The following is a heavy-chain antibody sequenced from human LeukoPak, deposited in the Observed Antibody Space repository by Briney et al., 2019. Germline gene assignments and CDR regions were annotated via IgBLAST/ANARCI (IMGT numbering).Heavy chain of an antibody. CDR2: ISSSSSTI. CDR1: GFTFSSYS. Sequence: GGSLRLSCAASGFTFSSYSMNWVRQAPGRGLEWVSYISSSSSTIYYADSVKGRFTISRDNGKNSLYLQMNSLRAEDTAVYYCAKAKRNGFDIWGQGTMVTVSS. V-gene: IGHV3-48*01. CDR3: AKAKRNGFDI. J-gene: IGHJ3*02.